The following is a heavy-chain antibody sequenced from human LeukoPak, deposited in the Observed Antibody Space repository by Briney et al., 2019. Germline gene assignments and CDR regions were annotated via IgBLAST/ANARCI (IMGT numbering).Heavy chain of an antibody. Sequence: SETLSLTCTVSGGSISSYYWSWIRQPPGKGLKWIGYIYYSGSTNYNPSLKSRVTISVDTSKNQFSLKLSSVTAAETAVYYCARVGAAVAGDFEYWGQGTLVTVSS. CDR1: GGSISSYY. J-gene: IGHJ4*02. CDR2: IYYSGST. V-gene: IGHV4-59*01. D-gene: IGHD6-19*01. CDR3: ARVGAAVAGDFEY.